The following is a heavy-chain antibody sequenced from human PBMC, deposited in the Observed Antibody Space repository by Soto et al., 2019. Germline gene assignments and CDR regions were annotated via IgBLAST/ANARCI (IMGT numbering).Heavy chain of an antibody. CDR2: INSDGSST. CDR3: ARDGLESDYYYYYGMDV. J-gene: IGHJ6*02. V-gene: IGHV3-74*01. Sequence: PGGSLRLSCAASGFTFSSYWMHWVRQAPGKGLVWVSRINSDGSSTSYADSVKGRFTISRDNAKNTLYLQMNSLRAEDTAVYYCARDGLESDYYYYYGMDVWGQGTTVTVSS. D-gene: IGHD1-1*01. CDR1: GFTFSSYW.